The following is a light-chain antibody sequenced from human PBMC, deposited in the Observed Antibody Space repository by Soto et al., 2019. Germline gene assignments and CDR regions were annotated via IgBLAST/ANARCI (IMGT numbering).Light chain of an antibody. J-gene: IGLJ1*01. CDR3: SSYTSSGTLV. CDR1: STDVGGYNY. Sequence: QSALTQPASVSGSPGQSITISCTGTSTDVGGYNYVSWHQQHPGKAPKLMIYEVNIRPSGVSDRFSGSKSGNTASLTISGLEPEDEADYYCSSYTSSGTLVFGTGTKLTVL. V-gene: IGLV2-14*01. CDR2: EVN.